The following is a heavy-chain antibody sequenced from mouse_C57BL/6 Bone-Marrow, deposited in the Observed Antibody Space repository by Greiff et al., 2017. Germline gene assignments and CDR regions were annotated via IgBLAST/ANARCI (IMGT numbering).Heavy chain of an antibody. D-gene: IGHD1-1*01. CDR1: GFTFTDYY. Sequence: DVQLVESGGGLVQPGGSLSLSCAASGFTFTDYYMSWVRQPPGKALEWLGFIRNKANGYTTEYSASVKGRFTISRDNSQRILYLQMNALRAEDSATYYCARGGFITTVVAPYWYFDVWGTGTTVTVSS. V-gene: IGHV7-3*01. CDR2: IRNKANGYTT. J-gene: IGHJ1*03. CDR3: ARGGFITTVVAPYWYFDV.